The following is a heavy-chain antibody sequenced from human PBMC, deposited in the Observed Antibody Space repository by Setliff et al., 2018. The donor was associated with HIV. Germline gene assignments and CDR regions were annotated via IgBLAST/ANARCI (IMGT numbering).Heavy chain of an antibody. Sequence: ASVKVSCKASGYTFTSYDISWVRQAPGQGLEWMGWISAYNGNTNYAQNVQGRVTVTMDTSTSTAYMELRSLKSDDTAVYYYARGKTWLRFLDYWGQGTLVTVSS. D-gene: IGHD5-12*01. J-gene: IGHJ4*02. V-gene: IGHV1-18*01. CDR2: ISAYNGNT. CDR3: ARGKTWLRFLDY. CDR1: GYTFTSYD.